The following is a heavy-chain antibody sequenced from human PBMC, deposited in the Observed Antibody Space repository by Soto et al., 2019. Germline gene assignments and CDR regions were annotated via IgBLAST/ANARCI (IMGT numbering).Heavy chain of an antibody. CDR1: GGSISSDDYY. D-gene: IGHD2-2*01. Sequence: VQLQESGPGLVKPSQTLSLTCTVSGGSISSDDYYWSWIRQPPGKGLEWVGYIYYSGSTYYYPSLKSRVTLSLDTSKNQFSLNLSSVTAADTAVYYCARGVVATAASPPQGLDVWGQGTTVTVSS. J-gene: IGHJ6*02. V-gene: IGHV4-30-4*01. CDR2: IYYSGST. CDR3: ARGVVATAASPPQGLDV.